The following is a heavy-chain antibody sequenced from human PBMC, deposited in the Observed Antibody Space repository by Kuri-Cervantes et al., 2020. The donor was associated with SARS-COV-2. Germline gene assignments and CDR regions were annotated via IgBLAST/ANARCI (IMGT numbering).Heavy chain of an antibody. CDR3: ARDPNPNSGYDLADGFDY. CDR1: GFTFSSYA. CDR2: ISVSGGST. V-gene: IGHV3-23*01. J-gene: IGHJ4*02. D-gene: IGHD5-12*01. Sequence: GESLKISCAASGFTFSSYAFSWVRQAPGKGLECVSTISVSGGSTYYTDSVKGRFTISRDNSKNTLYLQMNSLRAEDTAVYYCARDPNPNSGYDLADGFDYWGQGTLVTVSS.